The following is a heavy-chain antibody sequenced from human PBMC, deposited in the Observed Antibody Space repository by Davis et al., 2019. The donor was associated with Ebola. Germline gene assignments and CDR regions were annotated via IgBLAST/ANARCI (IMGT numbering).Heavy chain of an antibody. CDR3: ARGTHYAHDY. V-gene: IGHV3-74*01. Sequence: PGRSLRPSCAPSGFTFSSNWMHWVRQAPGKGLVWVSRTNSDGSITSYADSVKGRFTISRDNAKNTLYLQMNSLRDEDTAVYYCARGTHYAHDYWGQGTLVTVSS. D-gene: IGHD2-2*01. J-gene: IGHJ4*02. CDR1: GFTFSSNW. CDR2: TNSDGSIT.